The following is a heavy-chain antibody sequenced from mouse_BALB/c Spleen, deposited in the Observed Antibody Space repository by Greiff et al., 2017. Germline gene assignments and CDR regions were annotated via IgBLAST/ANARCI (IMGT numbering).Heavy chain of an antibody. J-gene: IGHJ1*01. CDR3: ARPLWLGGYFDV. CDR1: GDSITSGY. V-gene: IGHV3-8*02. D-gene: IGHD2-2*01. CDR2: ISYSGST. Sequence: DVQLVESGPSLVKPSQTLSLTCSVTGDSITSGYWNWIRKFPGNKLEYMGYISYSGSTYYNPSLKSRISITRDTSKNQYYLQLNSVTTEDTATYYCARPLWLGGYFDVWGAGTTVTVSS.